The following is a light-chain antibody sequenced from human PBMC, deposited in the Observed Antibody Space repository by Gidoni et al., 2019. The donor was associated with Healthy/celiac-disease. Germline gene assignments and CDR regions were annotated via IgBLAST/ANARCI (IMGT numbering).Light chain of an antibody. V-gene: IGKV4-1*01. Sequence: DSVMPQSPDSLAGSLGERATINCKSSQRVLYSSNNKNYLAWYQQKPGQPPKLLIYWASTRESGVPDRFSGSGSGTDFTLTISSLQAEDVAVYYCQQYYSTPYTFGQGTKLEIK. CDR3: QQYYSTPYT. J-gene: IGKJ2*01. CDR2: WAS. CDR1: QRVLYSSNNKNY.